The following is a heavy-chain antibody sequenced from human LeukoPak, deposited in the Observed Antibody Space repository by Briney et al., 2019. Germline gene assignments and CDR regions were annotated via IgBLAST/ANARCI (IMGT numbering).Heavy chain of an antibody. CDR2: IYYSGST. V-gene: IGHV4-31*03. J-gene: IGHJ4*02. Sequence: PSETLSLTCTVSGGSISSGGYYWSWIRQHPGKGLEWIGYIYYSGSTYYNPSLKSRVTISVDTSKNQFSLKLSSVTAADTAVYYCARGRLYCSSTSCYDPHFDYWGQGTLVTVSS. CDR1: GGSISSGGYY. D-gene: IGHD2-2*01. CDR3: ARGRLYCSSTSCYDPHFDY.